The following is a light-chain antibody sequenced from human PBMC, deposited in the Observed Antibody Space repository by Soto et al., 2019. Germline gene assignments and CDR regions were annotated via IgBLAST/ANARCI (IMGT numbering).Light chain of an antibody. Sequence: EIVLTQSPGTLSLSPGERATLSCRASQSIRNFLAWYQQKPGQAPRLLIYDASNRASGIPPRFSGSGSGTDFILTISSLQPDDVGTYYCQQYNTHSGTFGQGTKVDI. CDR3: QQYNTHSGT. V-gene: IGKV3-11*01. CDR2: DAS. CDR1: QSIRNF. J-gene: IGKJ1*01.